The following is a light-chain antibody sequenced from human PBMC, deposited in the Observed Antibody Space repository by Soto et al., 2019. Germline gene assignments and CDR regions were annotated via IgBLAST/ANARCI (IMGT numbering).Light chain of an antibody. J-gene: IGKJ1*01. Sequence: DIVMTHSPHSLPVTPVEPASISCSSSQSLLHVNGYTYLDWYLQKPGQSPQLLMYLVSIRAPGVPDRFSGSGSGTDFTLKISRVEAEDVGVYYCMQAVQIPGTFGQGTKVDIK. CDR3: MQAVQIPGT. CDR2: LVS. CDR1: QSLLHVNGYTY. V-gene: IGKV2-28*01.